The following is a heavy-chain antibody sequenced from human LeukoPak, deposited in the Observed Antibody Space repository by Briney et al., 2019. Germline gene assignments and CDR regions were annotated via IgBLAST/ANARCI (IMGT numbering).Heavy chain of an antibody. CDR1: GGSFSGYY. CDR2: INHSGST. Sequence: SETLSLTCAVDGGSFSGYYWSWIRQPPGKGLEWIGEINHSGSTNYNPSLKSRVTISVDSSKNQFSLKLSSVTAADTAVYYCARGLPPEYFQHWGQGTLVTVSS. V-gene: IGHV4-34*01. CDR3: ARGLPPEYFQH. J-gene: IGHJ1*01.